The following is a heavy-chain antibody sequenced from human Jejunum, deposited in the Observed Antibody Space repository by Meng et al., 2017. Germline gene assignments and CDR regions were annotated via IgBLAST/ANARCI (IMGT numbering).Heavy chain of an antibody. Sequence: EPAPDLVNPPQPLSLACTVSGCSPRTGSYYWSWIRQHPGKGLEWIGYIYYTGSTFYNPSLKSRVSISLETSKNQFSLKVTSVTAADTAFYYCARLGITETIGGFDPWGQGILVTVSS. V-gene: IGHV4-31*03. D-gene: IGHD1-7*01. J-gene: IGHJ5*02. CDR1: GCSPRTGSYY. CDR3: ARLGITETIGGFDP. CDR2: IYYTGST.